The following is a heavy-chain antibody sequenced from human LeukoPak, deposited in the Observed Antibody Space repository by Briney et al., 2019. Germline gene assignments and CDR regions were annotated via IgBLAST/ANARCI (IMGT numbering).Heavy chain of an antibody. V-gene: IGHV1-8*02. CDR3: ARGNYYDSSGYYYL. Sequence: ASVKVSCKASGYTFTGYYMHWVRQATGQGLEWMGWMNPNSGNTGYAQKFQGRVTMTRNTSISTAYMELSSLRSEDTAVYYCARGNYYDSSGYYYLWGQGTLVTVSS. D-gene: IGHD3-22*01. CDR1: GYTFTGYY. J-gene: IGHJ4*02. CDR2: MNPNSGNT.